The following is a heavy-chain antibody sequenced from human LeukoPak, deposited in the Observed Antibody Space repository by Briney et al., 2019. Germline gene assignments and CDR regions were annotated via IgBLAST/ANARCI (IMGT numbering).Heavy chain of an antibody. V-gene: IGHV3-23*01. J-gene: IGHJ5*02. CDR3: AMEKYHLLSNWFYP. CDR2: ISGSGGSI. D-gene: IGHD2-2*01. CDR1: GFTFSSYA. Sequence: PGGSLRLSCAASGFTFSSYAMSWVRQAPGKGLEWVSAISGSGGSIYYADSVKGRFTISRDNSKNTLYLQMNSLRAEDTAVYYCAMEKYHLLSNWFYPWGQGTLVTVSS.